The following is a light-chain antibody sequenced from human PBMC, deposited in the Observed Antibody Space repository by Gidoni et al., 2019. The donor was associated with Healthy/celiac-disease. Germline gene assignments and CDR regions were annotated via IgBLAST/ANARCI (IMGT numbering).Light chain of an antibody. CDR1: QGISSY. CDR3: QQYYSYPRT. V-gene: IGKV1-8*01. CDR2: AAS. J-gene: IGKJ1*01. Sequence: AIRMTQSPSSLSASTGDRVTIPCRASQGISSYLAWYPQKPGKAPKLLIYAASTLQSGVPSRFSGSGSGPDFTLTISCLQSEDFATYYCQQYYSYPRTFGQGTKVEIK.